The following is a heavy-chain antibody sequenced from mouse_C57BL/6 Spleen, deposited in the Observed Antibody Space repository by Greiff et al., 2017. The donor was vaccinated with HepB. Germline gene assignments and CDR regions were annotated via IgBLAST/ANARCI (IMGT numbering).Heavy chain of an antibody. CDR2: ISGGGGNT. CDR3: ASLDYYYGSSGAMDY. CDR1: GFTFSSYT. Sequence: EVKLVESGGGLVKPGGSLKLSCAASGFTFSSYTMSWVRQTPEKRLEWVATISGGGGNTYYPDSVKGRFTISRDNAKNTLYLQMSSLRSEDTALYYCASLDYYYGSSGAMDYWGQGTSVTVSS. V-gene: IGHV5-9*01. J-gene: IGHJ4*01. D-gene: IGHD1-1*01.